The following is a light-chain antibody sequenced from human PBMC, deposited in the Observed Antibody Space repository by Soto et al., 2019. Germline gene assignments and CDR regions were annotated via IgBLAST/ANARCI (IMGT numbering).Light chain of an antibody. Sequence: DIQMTQSPSTLSASVGDRVTVTCRVSQSISTLLAWYQQKPGKAPKLLIYKAPTLEIGVPSGFSGSGSGTESTLTISSLHPEVWATDYSHEYNTYSRTFGQGTKVDSK. CDR3: HEYNTYSRT. V-gene: IGKV1-5*03. CDR2: KAP. J-gene: IGKJ1*01. CDR1: QSISTL.